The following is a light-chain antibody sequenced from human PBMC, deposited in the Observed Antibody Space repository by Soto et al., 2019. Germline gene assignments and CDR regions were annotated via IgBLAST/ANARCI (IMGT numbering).Light chain of an antibody. CDR3: QQYGSSQVT. Sequence: EIVLTQSPGTLSLSPGERATLSCRASQSVSSNYLAWYQQKPGQAPRLLIYGASSRATGIPDRFSGSGSGTDFTLTISRLEPEDFAVYYCQQYGSSQVTFGQGTKLVIK. CDR2: GAS. V-gene: IGKV3-20*01. CDR1: QSVSSNY. J-gene: IGKJ2*01.